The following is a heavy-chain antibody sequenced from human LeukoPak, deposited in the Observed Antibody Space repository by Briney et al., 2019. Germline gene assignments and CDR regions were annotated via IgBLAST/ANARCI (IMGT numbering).Heavy chain of an antibody. D-gene: IGHD3-3*02. J-gene: IGHJ4*02. CDR2: ISGSGSNT. Sequence: GGSLRLSCAASGFAFPNYAMSWVRQAPGKGLEWVSAISGSGSNTYYADSVKGRFTISRDNAKNSLYLQMSSLRAEDTAVYYCARAVEPFLEYATANYWGQGTLVTVSS. CDR3: ARAVEPFLEYATANY. V-gene: IGHV3-23*01. CDR1: GFAFPNYA.